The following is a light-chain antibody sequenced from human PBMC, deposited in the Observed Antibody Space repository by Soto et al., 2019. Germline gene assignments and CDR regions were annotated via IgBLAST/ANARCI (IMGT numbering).Light chain of an antibody. J-gene: IGKJ1*01. CDR2: DAS. CDR3: KPHRT. V-gene: IGKV1-5*01. Sequence: DIQMTQSPSTLSASVGDRATITCRASQSISSWLAWYQQKPGKAPKLLIHDASSLETGVPSRFSGSGSGTEFTLTLSRLQPEDFGTSYCKPHRTFGQGTKVEIK. CDR1: QSISSW.